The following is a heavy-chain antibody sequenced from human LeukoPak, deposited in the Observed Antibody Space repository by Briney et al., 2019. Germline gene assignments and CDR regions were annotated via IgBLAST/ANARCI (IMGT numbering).Heavy chain of an antibody. D-gene: IGHD3-22*01. CDR3: ARAPKRITMIVVYLDDAFDI. CDR1: GFTFSDYY. CDR2: ISSSGNTT. J-gene: IGHJ3*02. Sequence: PGGSLRLSCAASGFTFSDYYMSWIRQAPGKGLEWVSYISSSGNTTYHADSVKGRFTISRDNAKNSLYLQMSSLRAEDTAVYYCARAPKRITMIVVYLDDAFDIWGQGTMVTVSS. V-gene: IGHV3-11*04.